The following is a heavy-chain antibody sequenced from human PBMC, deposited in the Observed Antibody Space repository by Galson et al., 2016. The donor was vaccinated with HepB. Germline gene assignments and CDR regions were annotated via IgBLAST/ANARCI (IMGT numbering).Heavy chain of an antibody. Sequence: QSGAEVKKPGESLKISCKGSGYRFSSFWIGWVRQMPGKGLEWMGSIYPGDSDTKYSPAFQGQVTISADKSISTAYLQWISLKASDTAMYYCASSEDSYGYAYWGQGTQVTVSS. J-gene: IGHJ4*02. V-gene: IGHV5-51*01. CDR1: GYRFSSFW. CDR2: IYPGDSDT. D-gene: IGHD5-18*01. CDR3: ASSEDSYGYAY.